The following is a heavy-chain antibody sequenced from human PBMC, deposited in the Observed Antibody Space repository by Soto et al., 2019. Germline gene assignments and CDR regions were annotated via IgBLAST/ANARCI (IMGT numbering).Heavy chain of an antibody. D-gene: IGHD3-22*01. Sequence: EVQLVESGGGLIQPGGSLRLSCAASGFPFSSYAMNWVRRAPGKGLEWVSFISGSANTIYYADSVKGRFTISRANAKNSLFQQMNSLRDDDTAVYYCARDFRDRTQAFDIWGQGTKVTVSS. V-gene: IGHV3-48*02. CDR1: GFPFSSYA. CDR2: ISGSANTI. CDR3: ARDFRDRTQAFDI. J-gene: IGHJ3*02.